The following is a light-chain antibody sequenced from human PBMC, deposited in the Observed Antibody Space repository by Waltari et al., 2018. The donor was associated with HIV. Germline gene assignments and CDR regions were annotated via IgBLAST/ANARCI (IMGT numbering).Light chain of an antibody. CDR2: RSD. J-gene: IGLJ3*02. V-gene: IGLV1-47*01. CDR1: GSNIGSDY. CDR3: AAWDDSLSGWV. Sequence: QSVLTQPPSASGTPGQRITISCLGTGSNIGSDYAYWYQQLPGAAPKLPIYRSDQRPSGVPDRFSGSKSGTSASLAISGLRSEDEADYYCAAWDDSLSGWVFGGGTKLTVL.